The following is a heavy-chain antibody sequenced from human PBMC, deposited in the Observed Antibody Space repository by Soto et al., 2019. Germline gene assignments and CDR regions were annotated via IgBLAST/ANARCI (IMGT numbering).Heavy chain of an antibody. J-gene: IGHJ3*02. D-gene: IGHD3-22*01. CDR3: ASPYYYDSSGYFLAFDI. CDR1: GGSISSSSYY. V-gene: IGHV4-39*07. CDR2: IYYSGST. Sequence: SETLSLTCTVSGGSISSSSYYWGWIRQPPGKGLEWIGSIYYSGSTYYNPSLKSRVTISVDTSKNQFSLKLSSVTAADTAVYYCASPYYYDSSGYFLAFDIWGQGTMVTVSS.